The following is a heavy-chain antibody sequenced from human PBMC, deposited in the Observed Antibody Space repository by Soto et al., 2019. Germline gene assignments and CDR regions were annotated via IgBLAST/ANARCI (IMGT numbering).Heavy chain of an antibody. Sequence: SETLSLTCTVSGGSIRNYYWSWIRQPPGKGLEWIGSVYESGVTNYNPSLESRVTISIDTSKSQFSLKLTSVTAADTAVYYCARGGECGGDCYSGPWFDPWGQGTLVTVS. CDR3: ARGGECGGDCYSGPWFDP. V-gene: IGHV4-59*01. CDR2: VYESGVT. J-gene: IGHJ5*02. D-gene: IGHD2-21*02. CDR1: GGSIRNYY.